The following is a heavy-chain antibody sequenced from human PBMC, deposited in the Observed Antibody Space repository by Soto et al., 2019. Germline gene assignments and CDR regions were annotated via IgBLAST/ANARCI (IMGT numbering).Heavy chain of an antibody. D-gene: IGHD4-17*01. CDR1: DGPFSAYY. CDR2: IDHSGTA. J-gene: IGHJ4*02. CDR3: ARGDYLYYFDY. V-gene: IGHV4-34*01. Sequence: SETLSLTCAVYDGPFSAYYWSWIRQPPGKGLEWIGEIDHSGTANYNPSLMSRVSMSRDMSRKQFSLKLTSVTAADTAVYYCARGDYLYYFDYWGQGTLVTVSS.